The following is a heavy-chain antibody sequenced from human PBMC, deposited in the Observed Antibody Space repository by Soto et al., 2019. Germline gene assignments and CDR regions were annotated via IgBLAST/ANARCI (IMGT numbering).Heavy chain of an antibody. CDR2: ISSSSSYI. CDR3: ARTGVVPAARGYYYMDV. J-gene: IGHJ6*03. V-gene: IGHV3-21*01. Sequence: GGSLRLSCAASGFTFSSYSINWVRQAPGKGLEWVSSISSSSSYIYYADSVKGRFTISRDNAKNSLYLQMNSLRAEDTAVYYCARTGVVPAARGYYYMDVWGKGTTVTVSS. CDR1: GFTFSSYS. D-gene: IGHD2-2*01.